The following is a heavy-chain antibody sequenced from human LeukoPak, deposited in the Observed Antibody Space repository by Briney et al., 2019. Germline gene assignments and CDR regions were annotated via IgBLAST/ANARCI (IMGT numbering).Heavy chain of an antibody. CDR3: ARDSRSASAFDI. CDR2: IGTAGDT. J-gene: IGHJ3*02. D-gene: IGHD2-2*01. V-gene: IGHV3-13*01. Sequence: GGSLRLSCAASGFTFSSYNMNWVRQATGKGLEWVSAIGTAGDTYYPGSVKGQFTISRENAKNSLYLQMDSLRAEDTAVYYCARDSRSASAFDIWGQGTMVTVSS. CDR1: GFTFSSYN.